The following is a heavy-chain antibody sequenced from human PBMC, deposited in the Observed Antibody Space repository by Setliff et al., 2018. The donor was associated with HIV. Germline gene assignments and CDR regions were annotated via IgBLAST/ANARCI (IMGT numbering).Heavy chain of an antibody. CDR2: INPSSGDT. V-gene: IGHV1-46*01. CDR3: ATDSNFGGIVTPWDY. D-gene: IGHD1-26*01. CDR1: GYSFTNYY. Sequence: ASVKVSCKASGYSFTNYYIHWVRQAPGQGLEWMGVINPSSGDTLYAQNFQGRVTVTRDTSTSTVYMELSSLRSEDTAVYYCATDSNFGGIVTPWDYWGQGTLVTVSS. J-gene: IGHJ4*02.